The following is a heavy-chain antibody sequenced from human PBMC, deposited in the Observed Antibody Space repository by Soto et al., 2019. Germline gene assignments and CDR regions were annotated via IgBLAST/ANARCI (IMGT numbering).Heavy chain of an antibody. Sequence: GGSLRLSCAASGFTFSSYAMSWVRQAPGKGLEWVSAISGSGGSTYYADSVKGRFTISRDNSKNTLYLQMNSLRAEDTAVYYCAKVGSGVVTTHYYYYYGMDVWGQGTTVTVSS. CDR3: AKVGSGVVTTHYYYYYGMDV. J-gene: IGHJ6*02. V-gene: IGHV3-23*01. CDR1: GFTFSSYA. D-gene: IGHD2-21*02. CDR2: ISGSGGST.